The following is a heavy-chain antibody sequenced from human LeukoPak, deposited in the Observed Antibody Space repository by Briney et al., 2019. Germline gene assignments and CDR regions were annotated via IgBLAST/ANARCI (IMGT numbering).Heavy chain of an antibody. CDR3: AKSQRNDQQVVQRIDY. D-gene: IGHD2-2*01. J-gene: IGHJ4*02. CDR1: RFTFSTYA. Sequence: GGSLRLSCTASRFTFSTYAMSWVRQVPGKGLEWVSSISGSGDTLYYTGSVKGRFTISRDNSKNALYLQMSSLRAEDTAVYYCAKSQRNDQQVVQRIDYWGQGTLVTVSS. CDR2: ISGSGDTL. V-gene: IGHV3-23*01.